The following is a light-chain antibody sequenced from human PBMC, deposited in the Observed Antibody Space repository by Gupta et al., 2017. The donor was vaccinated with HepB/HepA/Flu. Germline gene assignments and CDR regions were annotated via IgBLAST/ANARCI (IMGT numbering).Light chain of an antibody. CDR2: DVI. V-gene: IGLV2-14*03. J-gene: IGLJ1*01. CDR3: SSDTSSRNYV. CDR1: SSDVGGYNY. Sequence: QSALTQPASVSGSPGLSITISCTGTSSDVGGYNYFYWDQQHPGRAPKLMIYDVINRASGVANRFSGSKSGNTASLTXSXRKAEDXADYYGSSDTSSRNYVFGTGTKVTVL.